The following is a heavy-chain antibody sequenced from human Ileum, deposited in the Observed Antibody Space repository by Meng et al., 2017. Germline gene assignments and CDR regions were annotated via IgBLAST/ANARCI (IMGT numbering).Heavy chain of an antibody. V-gene: IGHV4-4*02. D-gene: IGHD3-22*01. CDR2: IFQSGRT. Sequence: QWPVQASGARLVKPSGTLSLTCAVSGTWWSWVRQPPGKGLEWIGEIFQSGRTNYNPSLKSRVTISIDKSKSQISLQLSAVTAADTAVYSCATSNDRDVYYLGYWGQGTLVTVSS. J-gene: IGHJ4*02. CDR1: GTW. CDR3: ATSNDRDVYYLGY.